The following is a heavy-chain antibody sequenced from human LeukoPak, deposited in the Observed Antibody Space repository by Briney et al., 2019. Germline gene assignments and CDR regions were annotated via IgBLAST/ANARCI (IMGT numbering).Heavy chain of an antibody. Sequence: PGGSLRLSCAASGFTFSSYWMSWVRQAPGKGLEWVANIKQDGSEKYYVDSVKGRFTISRDNAKNSLYLQMNSLRAEDTAVYYCASHRGRSIAVAGTDYWGQGTLVTVSS. J-gene: IGHJ4*02. CDR1: GFTFSSYW. D-gene: IGHD6-19*01. CDR3: ASHRGRSIAVAGTDY. V-gene: IGHV3-7*02. CDR2: IKQDGSEK.